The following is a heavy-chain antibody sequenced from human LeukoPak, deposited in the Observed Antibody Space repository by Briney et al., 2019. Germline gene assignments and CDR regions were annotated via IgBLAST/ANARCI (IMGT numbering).Heavy chain of an antibody. J-gene: IGHJ4*02. D-gene: IGHD6-6*01. V-gene: IGHV1-2*02. CDR2: INPDSGAT. CDR1: GYTFTDYY. CDR3: ARVYSSSRSWGFDY. Sequence: ASVTVSCKASGYTFTDYYMHWVRQAPGQGLEWMGWINPDSGATSFGQKFQGRVTMTRDTSISTAYMEVSSLRSDDTAVYYCARVYSSSRSWGFDYWGQGTLVTVS.